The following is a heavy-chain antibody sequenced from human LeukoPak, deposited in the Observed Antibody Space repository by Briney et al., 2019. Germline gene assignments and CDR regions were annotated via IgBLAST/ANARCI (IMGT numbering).Heavy chain of an antibody. Sequence: SETLSLTCAVYGGSFSGYFWGWIRQPPGKGLEWIGSIYDSGSTYYNPSLKSRVIISVDTSKNQFSLKLTSVTAADTAVYYCARDLVVGGLMYNWFDPWGLGILVTVSS. J-gene: IGHJ5*02. V-gene: IGHV4-34*01. D-gene: IGHD3-10*01. CDR3: ARDLVVGGLMYNWFDP. CDR1: GGSFSGYF. CDR2: IYDSGST.